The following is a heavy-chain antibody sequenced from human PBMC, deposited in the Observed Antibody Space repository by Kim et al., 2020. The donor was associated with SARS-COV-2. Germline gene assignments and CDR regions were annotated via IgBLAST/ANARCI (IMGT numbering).Heavy chain of an antibody. V-gene: IGHV1-2*02. J-gene: IGHJ4*02. Sequence: AQKFQGRVTMTRDTSISTAYMELSRLRSDDTAVYYCARVMGWLQPYYFDYWGQGTLVTVSS. D-gene: IGHD5-12*01. CDR3: ARVMGWLQPYYFDY.